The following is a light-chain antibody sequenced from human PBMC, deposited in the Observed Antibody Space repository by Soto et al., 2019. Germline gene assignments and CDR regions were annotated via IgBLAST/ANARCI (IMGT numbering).Light chain of an antibody. CDR1: QSVSSN. CDR3: QQYNNWPIT. Sequence: EIVMTQSPGTLSVSPGERATLSCRARQSVSSNLAWYQQKPGQAPRLLIYSASTRATDIPVRFSGSGSGTEFTLTISSLQSEDFAVYCCQQYNNWPITFGQGTRLEI. V-gene: IGKV3-15*01. CDR2: SAS. J-gene: IGKJ5*01.